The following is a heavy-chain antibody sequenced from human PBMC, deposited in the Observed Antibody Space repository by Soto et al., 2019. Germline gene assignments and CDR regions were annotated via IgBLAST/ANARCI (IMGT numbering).Heavy chain of an antibody. CDR2: ISYDGGSK. Sequence: QVQLVESGGGVVQPGKSLRLSCAASGFNFSTYGIHWVRQDPGKGLEWVALISYDGGSKYYGDSVKGRFIISRDNSHNTVSLQMNSLRADDTAVYFCAKEQLAMTVVVADYFDSWCQGTLVTVSS. CDR1: GFNFSTYG. J-gene: IGHJ4*02. V-gene: IGHV3-30*18. CDR3: AKEQLAMTVVVADYFDS. D-gene: IGHD3-22*01.